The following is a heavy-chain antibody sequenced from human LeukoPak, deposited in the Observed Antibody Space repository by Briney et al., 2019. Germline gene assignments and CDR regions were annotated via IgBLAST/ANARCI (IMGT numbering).Heavy chain of an antibody. CDR3: AKAITMVRGAIDY. CDR2: IYSGGST. CDR1: GFTVSSNY. D-gene: IGHD3-10*01. Sequence: PGGSLRLSCAASGFTVSSNYMSWVRQAPGKGLEWVSVIYSGGSTYYADSVKGRFTISRDNSKNTLYLQMNSLRAEDTAVYYCAKAITMVRGAIDYWGQGTLVTVSS. V-gene: IGHV3-53*01. J-gene: IGHJ4*02.